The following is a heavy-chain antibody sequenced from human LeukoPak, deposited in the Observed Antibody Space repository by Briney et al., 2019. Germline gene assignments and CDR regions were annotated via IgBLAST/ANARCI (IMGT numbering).Heavy chain of an antibody. V-gene: IGHV5-51*01. J-gene: IGHJ4*02. D-gene: IGHD6-19*01. CDR1: GYSFTSYW. Sequence: GESLKISCKGSGYSFTSYWIGWVRQMRGKGLEWMGIIYPGDSDTRYSPSVQGQVTISADKSISTAYLQWSSLKASDTAMYSCASDYSSGGGNGEYDYWGQRTLVTVSS. CDR2: IYPGDSDT. CDR3: ASDYSSGGGNGEYDY.